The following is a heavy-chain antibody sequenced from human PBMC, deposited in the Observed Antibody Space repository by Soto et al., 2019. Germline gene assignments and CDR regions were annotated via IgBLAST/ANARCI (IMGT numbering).Heavy chain of an antibody. D-gene: IGHD5-18*01. V-gene: IGHV3-73*02. Sequence: EVELVESGGGLVQPGGSLKLSCAASGFSLSGSFIHWVRQSSGKGPEWVGRIASRAHNYATAYGTSVQGRFTVSRDDSLNTAYLNMNGIKTEDTAVYFCAGLMDTLFERFDYWGRGILVTVSA. CDR2: IASRAHNYAT. J-gene: IGHJ4*02. CDR1: GFSLSGSF. CDR3: AGLMDTLFERFDY.